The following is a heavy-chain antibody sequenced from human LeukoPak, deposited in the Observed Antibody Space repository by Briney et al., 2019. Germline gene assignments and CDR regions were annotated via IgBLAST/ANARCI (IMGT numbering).Heavy chain of an antibody. Sequence: ASVKVSCKASGYTFTAYNIHWVRQAPGQGPEWMGWVAPSSGATDYAQQFQGRVTLTRDTSISTAYMELNNLISDDTAVYYCARGAGSRTYRRFDLWGQGALVTVSS. V-gene: IGHV1-2*02. CDR3: ARGAGSRTYRRFDL. CDR1: GYTFTAYN. J-gene: IGHJ4*02. D-gene: IGHD3-16*01. CDR2: VAPSSGAT.